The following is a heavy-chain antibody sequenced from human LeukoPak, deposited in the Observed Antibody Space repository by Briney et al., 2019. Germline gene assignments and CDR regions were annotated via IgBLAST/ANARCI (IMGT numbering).Heavy chain of an antibody. CDR2: IDYSGST. V-gene: IGHV4-59*01. CDR3: ARSKDGYSQRPSDH. CDR1: GVSITSYY. D-gene: IGHD5-24*01. Sequence: SETLSLTCTVSGVSITSYYWSWIRQPPGKGLEWIGYIDYSGSTSHNPSLKSRVTMSVDASKSQVSLKLSSVTAADTAIYYCARSKDGYSQRPSDHWGQGTLVAVSS. J-gene: IGHJ4*02.